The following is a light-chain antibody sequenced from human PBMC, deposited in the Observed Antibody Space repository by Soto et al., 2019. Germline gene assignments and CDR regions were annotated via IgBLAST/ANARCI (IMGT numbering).Light chain of an antibody. CDR2: DAS. Sequence: EILMAQSPATLSASPGERVTLSCTASQSVSSTLAWYQQKPGQAPRLLIYDASTRAKGIPARFSGSGSGTEFTLSISSLQSEDFAVYYCQQYNKWPRTFGQGTKVDIK. V-gene: IGKV3-15*01. CDR3: QQYNKWPRT. CDR1: QSVSST. J-gene: IGKJ1*01.